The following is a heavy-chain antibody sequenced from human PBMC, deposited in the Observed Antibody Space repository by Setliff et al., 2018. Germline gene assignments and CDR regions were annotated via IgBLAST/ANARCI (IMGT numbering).Heavy chain of an antibody. J-gene: IGHJ4*02. Sequence: ASVKVSCKASGYIFTDYYMHWVRQAPGQELGWMGRINPNSGGTNYAQKFQGRVTMTRDTSISTAYTELSSLRSDDTAVYYCARFSGHNYGSFDSWGQGTLVTVSS. CDR1: GYIFTDYY. D-gene: IGHD5-18*01. CDR3: ARFSGHNYGSFDS. CDR2: INPNSGGT. V-gene: IGHV1-2*06.